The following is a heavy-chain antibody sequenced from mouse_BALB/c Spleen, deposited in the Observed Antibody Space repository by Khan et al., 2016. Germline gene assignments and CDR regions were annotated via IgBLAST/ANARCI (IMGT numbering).Heavy chain of an antibody. V-gene: IGHV1-18*01. Sequence: IQLVQSGPDLVKPGASVKISCKASGYLFTGYYMHWVKQSHGKSLEWIGRVNPNNGGTTYNQKFKGKAILTVDKSSTTAYMELRSLTTVDLAFYDCASMGSHEGGWGQGTTVTVSS. J-gene: IGHJ2*01. CDR2: VNPNNGGT. D-gene: IGHD1-1*02. CDR3: ASMGSHEGG. CDR1: GYLFTGYY.